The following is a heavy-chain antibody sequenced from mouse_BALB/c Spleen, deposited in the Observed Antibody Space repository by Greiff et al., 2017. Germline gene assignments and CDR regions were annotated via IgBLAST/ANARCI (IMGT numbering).Heavy chain of an antibody. CDR1: GFTFSSYY. V-gene: IGHV5-6-2*01. CDR3: ARHRAYYFDY. Sequence: DVMLVESGGGLVKLGGSLKLSCAASGFTFSSYYMSWVRQTPEKRLELVAAINSNGGSTYYPDTVKGRFTISRDNAKNTLYLQMSSLKSEDTALYYCARHRAYYFDYWGQGTTLTVSS. J-gene: IGHJ2*01. CDR2: INSNGGST. D-gene: IGHD3-3*01.